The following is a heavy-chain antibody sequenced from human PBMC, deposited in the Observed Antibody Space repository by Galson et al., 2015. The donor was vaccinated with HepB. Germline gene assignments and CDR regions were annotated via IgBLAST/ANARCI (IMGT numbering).Heavy chain of an antibody. CDR2: ISGSGVST. CDR1: EFTFSSYA. Sequence: SLRLSCAASEFTFSSYAMSWVRQAPGKGLEWVSGISGSGVSTYYADSVKGRITISRDNSKNTLYLLMNSLRVEDTAVYYCAKAPYYDFWSGYSNWFDPWGQGTLVTVSS. J-gene: IGHJ5*02. V-gene: IGHV3-23*01. D-gene: IGHD3-3*01. CDR3: AKAPYYDFWSGYSNWFDP.